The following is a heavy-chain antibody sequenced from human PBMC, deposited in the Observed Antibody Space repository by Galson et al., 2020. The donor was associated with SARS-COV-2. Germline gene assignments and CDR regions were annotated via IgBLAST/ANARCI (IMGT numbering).Heavy chain of an antibody. Sequence: GESLKISCAASGFTFSSYSMNWVRQAPGKGLEWVSSISSSSSYIYYADSVKGRFTISRDNAKNSLYLQMNSLRAEDTAVYYCANLFPAAMPFINFENGDPSRNYYYYGMDVWGQGTTVTVSS. CDR3: ANLFPAAMPFINFENGDPSRNYYYYGMDV. CDR1: GFTFSSYS. D-gene: IGHD2-2*01. V-gene: IGHV3-21*01. J-gene: IGHJ6*02. CDR2: ISSSSSYI.